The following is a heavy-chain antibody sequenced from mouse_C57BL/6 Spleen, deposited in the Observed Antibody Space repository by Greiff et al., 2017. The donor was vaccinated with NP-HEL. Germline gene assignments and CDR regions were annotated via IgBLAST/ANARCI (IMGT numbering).Heavy chain of an antibody. CDR3: AKTSYYSKGGDYFDY. CDR1: GFSLTSYG. CDR2: IWRGGST. Sequence: VQLQQSGPGLVQPSQSLSITCTVSGFSLTSYGVHWVSQSPGKGLEWLGVIWRGGSTDYNAAFMSRLSITKDNSKSQVFFKMNSLQADDTAIYSCAKTSYYSKGGDYFDYWGQGTTLTVSS. V-gene: IGHV2-5*01. J-gene: IGHJ2*01. D-gene: IGHD2-5*01.